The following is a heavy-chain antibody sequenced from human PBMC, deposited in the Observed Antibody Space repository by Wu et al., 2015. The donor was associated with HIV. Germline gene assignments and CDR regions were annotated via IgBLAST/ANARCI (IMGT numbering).Heavy chain of an antibody. D-gene: IGHD1-26*01. V-gene: IGHV1-8*03. Sequence: QVQLVQSGAEVKKPGASVKVSCKASRFTTDDINWLRQATGQGLEWMGWINLNSGNTGYAQKFQGRVTISKNTSIITAYVELSSLRSEDTAIYYCAKTSALIRGAWDWFDTWGPGTLVSVSS. CDR1: RFTTDD. J-gene: IGHJ5*02. CDR3: AKTSALIRGAWDWFDT. CDR2: INLNSGNT.